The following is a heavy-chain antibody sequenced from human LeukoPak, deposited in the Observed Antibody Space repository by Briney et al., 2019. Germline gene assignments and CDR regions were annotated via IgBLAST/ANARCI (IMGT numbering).Heavy chain of an antibody. Sequence: GESLQISCKASGSSFTTYWFGWVRQVPGKGLEWMGFIYPGDSETRYSPSFEGQVTFSVDKSISTAYLHWSSLKDSDTAIYYCARRGGTLNWFDPWGQGTLVTVSS. V-gene: IGHV5-51*01. D-gene: IGHD1-7*01. CDR2: IYPGDSET. CDR3: ARRGGTLNWFDP. J-gene: IGHJ5*02. CDR1: GSSFTTYW.